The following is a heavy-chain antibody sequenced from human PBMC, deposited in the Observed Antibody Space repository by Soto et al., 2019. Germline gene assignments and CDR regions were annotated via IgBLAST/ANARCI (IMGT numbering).Heavy chain of an antibody. V-gene: IGHV3-13*05. CDR2: IGTAGDP. J-gene: IGHJ4*02. CDR1: GYTFSSYD. D-gene: IGHD2-15*01. Sequence: SCKASGYTFSSYDMHWVRQATGKGLEWVSAIGTAGDPCYPGSVKGRFTISRENAKNSLYLQMNSLRAGDTAVYYCARHTCSGGSCYFDYWGQGTLVTV. CDR3: ARHTCSGGSCYFDY.